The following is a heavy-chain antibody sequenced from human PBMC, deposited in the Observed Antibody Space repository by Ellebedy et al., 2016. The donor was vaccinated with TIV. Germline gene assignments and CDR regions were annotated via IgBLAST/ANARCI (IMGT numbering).Heavy chain of an antibody. D-gene: IGHD1-14*01. J-gene: IGHJ6*02. Sequence: SETLSLTXTVSGGYLRSHYWSWIRQPPGKGLEWIGYIYYSGSTNYNPSLKSRVTISVDTSKNQFSLKLSSVTAADTAFYYCARRNFDTGMDVWGQGTTVTVSS. CDR3: ARRNFDTGMDV. CDR1: GGYLRSHY. V-gene: IGHV4-59*11. CDR2: IYYSGST.